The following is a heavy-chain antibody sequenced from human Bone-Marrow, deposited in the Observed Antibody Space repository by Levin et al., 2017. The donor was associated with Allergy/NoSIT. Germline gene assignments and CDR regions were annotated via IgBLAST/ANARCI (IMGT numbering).Heavy chain of an antibody. D-gene: IGHD5-24*01. CDR3: ARVNYPWYFDL. J-gene: IGHJ2*01. V-gene: IGHV3-11*01. CDR1: GFTFSDYY. CDR2: ISNTVSTI. Sequence: HGESLKISCAASGFTFSDYYMSWVRQAPGKGLEWVSYISNTVSTIYYAESVKGRFTISRDNAKNSLSLQMNSLRAEDTAVYYCARVNYPWYFDLWGRGTLVTVSS.